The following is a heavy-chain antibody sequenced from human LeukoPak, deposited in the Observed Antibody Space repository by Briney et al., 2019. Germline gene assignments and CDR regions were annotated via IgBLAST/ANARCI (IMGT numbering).Heavy chain of an antibody. V-gene: IGHV4-38-2*02. Sequence: SETLSLTCSVSGYSISSDYYWGCIRQPPGKGLEWIGFIYYSGSTYYNPSLKSRVTISVDTSKNQFSLRLSSVTAADTAMYYCARDVGATPGYFDYWGQGTLVTVSS. D-gene: IGHD1-26*01. J-gene: IGHJ4*02. CDR2: IYYSGST. CDR3: ARDVGATPGYFDY. CDR1: GYSISSDYY.